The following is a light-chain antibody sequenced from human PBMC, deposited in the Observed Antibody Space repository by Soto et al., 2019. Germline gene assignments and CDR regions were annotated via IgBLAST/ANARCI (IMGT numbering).Light chain of an antibody. J-gene: IGKJ1*01. CDR1: HCIKISS. Sequence: IVLTQSPGTLSLSPGERATLSCRASHCIKISSLAWYQQRPGQAPRLLIYGASSRATGIPDKFSGSGSGTDFTLTISRLEPEDFAVYYCQQYANRPRTFGQGTKV. V-gene: IGKV3-20*01. CDR2: GAS. CDR3: QQYANRPRT.